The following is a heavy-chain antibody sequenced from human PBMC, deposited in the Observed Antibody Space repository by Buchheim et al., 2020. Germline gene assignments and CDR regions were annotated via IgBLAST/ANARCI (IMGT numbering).Heavy chain of an antibody. V-gene: IGHV4-39*07. Sequence: QVQLQESGSRLVKPSNTLSLTCTVSGGSFSSSGSFWAWIRQTPGKGLVWIGSTFYGGDTYYKPSLKSRVTISVDSYRNRLSLSLNAATAADTAVYYCAKARGAAAASSFDYWGEGIPVTVSS. CDR1: GGSFSSSGSF. D-gene: IGHD2-15*01. J-gene: IGHJ4*02. CDR3: AKARGAAAASSFDY. CDR2: TFYGGDT.